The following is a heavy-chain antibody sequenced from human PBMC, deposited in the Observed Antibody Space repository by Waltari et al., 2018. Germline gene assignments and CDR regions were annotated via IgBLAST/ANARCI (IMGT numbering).Heavy chain of an antibody. V-gene: IGHV3-48*03. J-gene: IGHJ4*02. CDR3: AREDDTSGSFLDH. D-gene: IGHD3-22*01. CDR2: IRSSGKIM. Sequence: EVQLVESGGALVQPGGSLRLSCAASGFPFSTYEMNWVRQAPGKGLEWISYIRSSGKIMYYADSVKGRFTISRDNAKNSLCLQMNSLRAEDTAVYYCAREDDTSGSFLDHWGQGTLVTVSS. CDR1: GFPFSTYE.